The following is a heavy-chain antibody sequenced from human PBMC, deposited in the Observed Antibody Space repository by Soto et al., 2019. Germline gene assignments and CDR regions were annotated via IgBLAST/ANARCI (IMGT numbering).Heavy chain of an antibody. CDR3: ARERSFGADY. CDR2: MNPNISNT. CDR1: GYAFTSYD. D-gene: IGHD3-16*01. J-gene: IGHJ4*02. Sequence: QVQLVQSGAEVKKPGASVKVSCKASGYAFTSYDINWVRQATGQGLEWMGWMNPNISNTGYAQKFQGRVTMTRNTSLTTVYMELSSLRSEDTAVYYCARERSFGADYWGQGTLVTVSS. V-gene: IGHV1-8*01.